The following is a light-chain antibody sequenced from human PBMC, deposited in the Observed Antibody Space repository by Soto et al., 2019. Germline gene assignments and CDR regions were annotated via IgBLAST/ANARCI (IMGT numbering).Light chain of an antibody. V-gene: IGLV2-14*01. CDR2: DVS. CDR3: SSYTSSSTFPCV. J-gene: IGLJ1*01. CDR1: SSDVGSYNY. Sequence: QSALTQPASVTGSPGQSITISCTGTSSDVGSYNYVSWYQQHPGKAPKLMIYDVSDRPSGVSNRFSGSKSGNTASLTISGLQAEDEADYYCSSYTSSSTFPCVFGTGTMVTVL.